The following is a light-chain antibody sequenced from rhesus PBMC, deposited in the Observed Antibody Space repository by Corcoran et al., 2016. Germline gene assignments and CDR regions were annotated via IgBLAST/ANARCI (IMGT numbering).Light chain of an antibody. CDR1: QSVSTY. V-gene: IGKV3-31*02. Sequence: EIVMTQSPATLSLSPGERATLSCRASQSVSTYLAWYQQKPGQAPRLLIYDAYIRAAGIPDRFTGSGSGTELTLTISSLEPEDFAVYFCQETSDFSTFGQGTKVEIK. J-gene: IGKJ1*01. CDR2: DAY. CDR3: QETSDFST.